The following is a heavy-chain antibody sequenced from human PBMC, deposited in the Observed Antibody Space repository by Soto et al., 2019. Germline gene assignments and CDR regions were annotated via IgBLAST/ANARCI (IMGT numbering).Heavy chain of an antibody. Sequence: GASVKVSCKAFGYTFTGYYMHWVRQAPGQGLEWMGWINPNSGGTNYAQKFQGWVTMTRDTSISTAYMELSRLRSDDTAVYYCARVDFWSGYPVLSSWGQGTLVIVSS. CDR2: INPNSGGT. V-gene: IGHV1-2*04. J-gene: IGHJ5*02. CDR1: GYTFTGYY. CDR3: ARVDFWSGYPVLSS. D-gene: IGHD3-3*01.